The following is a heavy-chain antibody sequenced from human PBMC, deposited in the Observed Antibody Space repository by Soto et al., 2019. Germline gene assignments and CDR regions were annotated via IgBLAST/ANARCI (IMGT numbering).Heavy chain of an antibody. CDR2: ISSSSSYI. CDR1: GFTFSSYS. Sequence: VGSLRLSCAASGFTFSSYSMNRVRQAPGKGLEWVSSISSSSSYIYYADSVKGRFTISRDNAKNSLYLQMNSLRAEDTAVYYCARARRYCSSTSCYPGYYGMDVWGQGTTVTVSS. V-gene: IGHV3-21*01. CDR3: ARARRYCSSTSCYPGYYGMDV. J-gene: IGHJ6*02. D-gene: IGHD2-2*01.